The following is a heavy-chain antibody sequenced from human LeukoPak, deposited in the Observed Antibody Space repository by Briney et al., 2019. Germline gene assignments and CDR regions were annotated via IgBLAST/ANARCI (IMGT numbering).Heavy chain of an antibody. J-gene: IGHJ4*02. D-gene: IGHD5-18*01. CDR1: DGSISTYY. Sequence: PSETLSLTCTVSDGSISTYYWSWIRQPAGKGLEWIGQIHTSGSTNYNPSLKSRVTISVDTSKNQFSLKVTSVTAADTALYYCARERIERYTYASSDFDYWGRGTLVTVSS. CDR2: IHTSGST. CDR3: ARERIERYTYASSDFDY. V-gene: IGHV4-4*07.